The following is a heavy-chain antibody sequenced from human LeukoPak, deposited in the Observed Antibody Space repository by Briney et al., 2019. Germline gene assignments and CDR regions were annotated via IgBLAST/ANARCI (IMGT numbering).Heavy chain of an antibody. Sequence: GASVKVSCKGSGYTFTGYYMHWVRQAPGQGLEWMGWINPNSGGTNYAQKFQGRVTMTRDTSISTAYMELSRLRSDDTAVYYCARDLVRGIRYHYYYYMDVWGKGTTVTVSS. V-gene: IGHV1-2*02. J-gene: IGHJ6*03. CDR2: INPNSGGT. D-gene: IGHD3-10*01. CDR3: ARDLVRGIRYHYYYYMDV. CDR1: GYTFTGYY.